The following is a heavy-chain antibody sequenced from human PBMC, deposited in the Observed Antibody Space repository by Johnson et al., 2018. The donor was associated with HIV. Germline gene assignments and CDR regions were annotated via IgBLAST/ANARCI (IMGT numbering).Heavy chain of an antibody. V-gene: IGHV3-53*01. D-gene: IGHD3-22*01. Sequence: VQLVESGGGLIQPGGSLRLSCAASGFTVSSNYMSWVRQAPGKGLEWVSVIYSGGSTYYADSVKGRFTISSDNSRSTVYLHMINLRADDTALYYCAREISRYYYDYAAFDLWGQGTTVTVSS. J-gene: IGHJ3*01. CDR2: IYSGGST. CDR3: AREISRYYYDYAAFDL. CDR1: GFTVSSNY.